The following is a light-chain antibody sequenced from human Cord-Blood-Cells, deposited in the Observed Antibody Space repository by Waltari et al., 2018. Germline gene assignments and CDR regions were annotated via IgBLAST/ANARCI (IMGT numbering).Light chain of an antibody. CDR1: SSDVGGYNY. CDR2: EVS. CDR3: ISYTSSSTLVV. J-gene: IGLJ2*01. Sequence: QSALTQPASVSGSPGQSITISCTGTSSDVGGYNYVSWYQQQPGKAPKLMIYEVSKRPSGSSNRFSGAKSGNTAALTISWLQACDEAYYYCISYTSSSTLVVFVGGTKLTVL. V-gene: IGLV2-14*01.